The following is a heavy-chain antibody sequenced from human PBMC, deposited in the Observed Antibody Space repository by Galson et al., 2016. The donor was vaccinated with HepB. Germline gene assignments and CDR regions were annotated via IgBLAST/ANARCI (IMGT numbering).Heavy chain of an antibody. D-gene: IGHD6-19*01. J-gene: IGHJ3*01. CDR1: GFTFSAYW. CDR2: TNQDGSGK. V-gene: IGHV3-7*01. CDR3: VSGYTSGI. Sequence: SLRLSCAASGFTFSAYWMAWIRQAPGKGLAWVAYTNQDGSGKHYVDSAKGRFTVSRDNAKNSVFLDMNSLRAEDTAVYYCVSGYTSGIWGQGTTVTVSS.